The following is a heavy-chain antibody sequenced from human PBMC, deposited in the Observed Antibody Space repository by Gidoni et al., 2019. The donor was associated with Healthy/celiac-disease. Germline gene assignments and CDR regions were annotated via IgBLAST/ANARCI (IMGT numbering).Heavy chain of an antibody. CDR3: ARGPKDDCWSGYLDY. J-gene: IGHJ4*02. Sequence: QVQLQESGPGLVKPSETLSLTCTVSGGSISSYYWSWIRQPPGKGLEWIGYIYYSGSTNYNPSLKSRVTISVDTSKNQFSLKLSSVTAADTAVYYCARGPKDDCWSGYLDYWGQGTLVTVSS. V-gene: IGHV4-59*01. D-gene: IGHD3-3*01. CDR2: IYYSGST. CDR1: GGSISSYY.